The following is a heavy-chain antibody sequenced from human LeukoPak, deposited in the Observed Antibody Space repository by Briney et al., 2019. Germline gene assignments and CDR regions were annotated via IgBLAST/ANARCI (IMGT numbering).Heavy chain of an antibody. CDR1: GGSISSGGYY. CDR2: IYYSGST. CDR3: ARGYCSGGSCYPFDY. Sequence: SQTLSLTCTVSGGSISSGGYYWSWIRQHPGKGLEWIGYIYYSGSTYYNPSLKSRVTISVDTSKNQFSLKLSSVTAADAAVYYCARGYCSGGSCYPFDYWGQGTLVTVSS. V-gene: IGHV4-31*03. J-gene: IGHJ4*02. D-gene: IGHD2-15*01.